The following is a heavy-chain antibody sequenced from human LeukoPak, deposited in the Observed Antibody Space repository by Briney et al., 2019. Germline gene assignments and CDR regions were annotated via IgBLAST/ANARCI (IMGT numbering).Heavy chain of an antibody. D-gene: IGHD6-13*01. V-gene: IGHV3-64*01. CDR3: ARSIAAADHAEYFQH. J-gene: IGHJ1*01. Sequence: GGSLRLSCAASGFTFSSYAMHWVRQAPGKGLEYVSAISSNGGSTYYANSVKGRFTISRDNSKNTLYLQMGSLRAEDMAVYYCARSIAAADHAEYFQHWGQGTLVTVSS. CDR1: GFTFSSYA. CDR2: ISSNGGST.